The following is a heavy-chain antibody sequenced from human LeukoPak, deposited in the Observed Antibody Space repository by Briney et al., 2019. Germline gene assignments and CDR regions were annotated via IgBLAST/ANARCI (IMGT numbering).Heavy chain of an antibody. V-gene: IGHV4-59*08. Sequence: GSLRLSCAASGFTVSSNYMSWVRQAPGKGLEWIGYIYYSGSANYSPSLKSRVTISVDTSKNQFSLKLSSVTAADTAVYYCARGSHSTFGGVIVILAAFDIWGQGTMVTVSS. D-gene: IGHD3-16*02. CDR1: GFTVSSNY. CDR3: ARGSHSTFGGVIVILAAFDI. J-gene: IGHJ3*02. CDR2: IYYSGSA.